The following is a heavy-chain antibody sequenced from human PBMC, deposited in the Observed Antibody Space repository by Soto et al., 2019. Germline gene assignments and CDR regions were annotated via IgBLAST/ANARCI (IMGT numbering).Heavy chain of an antibody. CDR2: INPSGGST. CDR3: ARDLGEAAAGNTFGY. J-gene: IGHJ4*02. V-gene: IGHV1-46*01. CDR1: GYTFTSYY. Sequence: ASVKVSCKASGYTFTSYYMHWVRQAPGQGLEWMGIINPSGGSTSYAQKFQGRVTMTRDTSTSTVYMELSSLRSEDTAVYYCARDLGEAAAGNTFGYWGQGTLVTVSS. D-gene: IGHD6-13*01.